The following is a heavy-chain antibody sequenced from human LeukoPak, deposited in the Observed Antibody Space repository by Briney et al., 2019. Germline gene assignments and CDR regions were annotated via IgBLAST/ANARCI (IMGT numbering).Heavy chain of an antibody. D-gene: IGHD3-22*01. CDR2: INSDGSST. Sequence: GGSLTQSFVGCGFTLINYRIHWVRQAPGKGLVWVSRINSDGSSTTYADSVKGRFTISRDNVENTLYLQMKSLRAEDTAMYYCARQYSYDGSGCYPREYWGPGNLVTVSS. V-gene: IGHV3-74*01. CDR1: GFTLINYR. CDR3: ARQYSYDGSGCYPREY. J-gene: IGHJ4*02.